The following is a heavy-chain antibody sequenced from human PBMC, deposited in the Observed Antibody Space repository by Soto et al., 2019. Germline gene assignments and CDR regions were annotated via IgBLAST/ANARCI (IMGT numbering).Heavy chain of an antibody. CDR3: ARGGAREFWNSFTQGPILRFDP. CDR2: MNPNNGET. V-gene: IGHV1-8*01. D-gene: IGHD3-3*01. CDR1: GYTFTSYD. Sequence: QMLLVQSGAEVKKPGASVKVSCKASGYTFTSYDINWVRQATGQGLEWMGWMNPNNGETGYAQKFQGTVTMTRDTSLGTAYMELSSLRSEDTAVYYCARGGAREFWNSFTQGPILRFDPWGPGTQVTVSS. J-gene: IGHJ5*02.